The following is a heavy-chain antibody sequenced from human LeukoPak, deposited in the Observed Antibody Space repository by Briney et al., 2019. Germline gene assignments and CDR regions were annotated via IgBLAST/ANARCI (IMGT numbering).Heavy chain of an antibody. CDR3: AKDTYYYDSSGYRIGYFDY. CDR1: GFTFDDYA. J-gene: IGHJ4*02. CDR2: ISGDGGST. V-gene: IGHV3-43*02. D-gene: IGHD3-22*01. Sequence: GGSLRLSCAASGFTFDDYAMHWVRQAPGKGLEWVSLISGDGGSTHYADSVKGRFTISRDNSKNSLYLQMNSLRTEDTALYYCAKDTYYYDSSGYRIGYFDYWGQGTLVTVSS.